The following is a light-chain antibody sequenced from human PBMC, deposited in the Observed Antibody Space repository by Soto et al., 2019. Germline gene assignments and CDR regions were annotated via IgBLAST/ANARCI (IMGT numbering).Light chain of an antibody. Sequence: QSALTQPPSVSGAPGQRVTISCTGSSSNIGAGYDVHWYQQLPGTAPKLLIYGNSNRPSGVPDRFSGSKSGTSASLAITGLQAEDEADYYCQSYDSSLSGNVVFGGGTKLT. CDR3: QSYDSSLSGNVV. CDR1: SSNIGAGYD. V-gene: IGLV1-40*01. CDR2: GNS. J-gene: IGLJ2*01.